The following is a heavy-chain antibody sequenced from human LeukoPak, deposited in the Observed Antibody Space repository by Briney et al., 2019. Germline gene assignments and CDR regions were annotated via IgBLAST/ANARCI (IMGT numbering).Heavy chain of an antibody. D-gene: IGHD6-19*01. CDR3: ARDTTWLEGIMYYFDY. Sequence: GGSLRLSCAASGFTFSSYAMHWVRQAPGKGLEWVAVISYDGSNKYYADSVKGRFTISRDNSKNTLYLQMNSLRAEDTAVYYCARDTTWLEGIMYYFDYWGQGTLVTVSS. CDR1: GFTFSSYA. CDR2: ISYDGSNK. J-gene: IGHJ4*02. V-gene: IGHV3-30*04.